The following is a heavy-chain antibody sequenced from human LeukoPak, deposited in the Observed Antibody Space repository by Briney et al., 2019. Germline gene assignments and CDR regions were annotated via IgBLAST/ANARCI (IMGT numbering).Heavy chain of an antibody. J-gene: IGHJ4*02. D-gene: IGHD4-11*01. V-gene: IGHV3-21*01. CDR2: IDIGSSYI. Sequence: GGSLRLSCAASGFTFSSYNMNWVRQAPGRGLEWVSSIDIGSSYIYYADSVKGRFTISRDNAKKSLYLQMNSLRAEDTAVYYCARLPTVTTYGYWGQGTLVTVSS. CDR3: ARLPTVTTYGY. CDR1: GFTFSSYN.